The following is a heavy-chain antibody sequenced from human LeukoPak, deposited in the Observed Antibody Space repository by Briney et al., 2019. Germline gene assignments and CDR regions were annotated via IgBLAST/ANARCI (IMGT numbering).Heavy chain of an antibody. D-gene: IGHD3-10*01. CDR3: VPTVSRSPKGWFDP. J-gene: IGHJ5*02. CDR1: GGSITSSRYH. Sequence: PSETLSLTCTVSGGSITSSRYHWGWIRQPPGKGLEWIGSISYSGDTYYNPSLKSRVTVSIDTSKNQFSLKLTSVTAADTAVYYCVPTVSRSPKGWFDPWGQGTLVTVSS. V-gene: IGHV4-39*07. CDR2: ISYSGDT.